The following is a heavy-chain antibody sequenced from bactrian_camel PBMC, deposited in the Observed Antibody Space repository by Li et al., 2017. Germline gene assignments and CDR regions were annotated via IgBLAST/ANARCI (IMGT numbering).Heavy chain of an antibody. J-gene: IGHJ4*01. V-gene: IGHV3S63*01. CDR2: VDSDGTT. Sequence: HVQLVESGGGSVQAGGSLRLSCTASGYTFDDSDMGRYRQAPGKEREFVSGVDSDGTTRYADSVKGRFTISRDRAKKTAYLQMNSLISEDTAMYYCATDEIVSRPLVADEYSYWGQGTQVTVS. D-gene: IGHD1*01. CDR3: ATDEIVSRPLVADEYSY. CDR1: GYTFDDSD.